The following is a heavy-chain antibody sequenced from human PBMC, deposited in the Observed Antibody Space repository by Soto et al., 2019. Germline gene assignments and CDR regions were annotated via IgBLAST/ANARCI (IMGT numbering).Heavy chain of an antibody. Sequence: GASVKVSCKASGFTFTSSAVQWVRQARGQRLEWIGWIVVGSGNTNYAQKFQERVTITRDMSTSTAYMELSSLRSEDTAVYYCAAGRLVTTSRVYGMDVWGQGTTVTVSS. CDR2: IVVGSGNT. J-gene: IGHJ6*02. V-gene: IGHV1-58*01. CDR1: GFTFTSSA. CDR3: AAGRLVTTSRVYGMDV. D-gene: IGHD4-4*01.